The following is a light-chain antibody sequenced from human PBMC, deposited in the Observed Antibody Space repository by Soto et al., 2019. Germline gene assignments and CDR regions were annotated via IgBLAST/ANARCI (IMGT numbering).Light chain of an antibody. Sequence: QSVLTQPRSVSGSPGQSVTISCTGTSSDVGGYNYVSWYQQHPGKAPKLMIYDVSKRPSGVPDRFSGSKSGNTASLTISGLQAEDEADYYCCSYAGSQVFGGGTNSPS. V-gene: IGLV2-11*01. CDR3: CSYAGSQV. CDR1: SSDVGGYNY. CDR2: DVS. J-gene: IGLJ2*01.